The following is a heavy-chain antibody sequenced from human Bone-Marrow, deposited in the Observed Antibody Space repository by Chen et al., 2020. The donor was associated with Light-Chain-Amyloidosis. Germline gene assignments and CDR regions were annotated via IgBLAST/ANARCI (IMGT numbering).Heavy chain of an antibody. Sequence: EVRLVESGGGVVKPGGSLRLSCEASGFSFSNAWVTWVRQAPGKGLEWLGRIKSESDGETTAFAASVQGRFSISRDQTRNTVYLQMSSLKSDDTAIYYGASEGGLVVVEAAVWGQGTQVTVSS. V-gene: IGHV3-15*01. CDR3: ASEGGLVVVEAAV. D-gene: IGHD2-21*01. CDR1: GFSFSNAW. J-gene: IGHJ4*02. CDR2: IKSESDGETT.